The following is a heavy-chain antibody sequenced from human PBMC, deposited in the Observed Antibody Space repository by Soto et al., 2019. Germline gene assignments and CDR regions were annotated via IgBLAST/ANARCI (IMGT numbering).Heavy chain of an antibody. J-gene: IGHJ4*02. V-gene: IGHV4-59*08. CDR1: GGSISSYY. Sequence: QVQLQESGPGLVKPSETLSLTCTVSGGSISSYYWSWIRLPPGKGLEWIGSVHYSGITNYNPSLESRVTISLDTSKNQFYLNLSSVTAADTAVYYCASLDYWGQGTLVTVSS. CDR3: ASLDY. CDR2: VHYSGIT.